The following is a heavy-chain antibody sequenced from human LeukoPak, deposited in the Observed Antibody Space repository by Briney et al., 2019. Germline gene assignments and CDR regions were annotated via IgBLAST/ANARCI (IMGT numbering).Heavy chain of an antibody. D-gene: IGHD2-15*01. CDR3: ARARGVVVVAAQRGVFDY. Sequence: ASVKVSCKVSGYTLTELSMHWVRQAPGKGLEWMGGFDPEDGETIYAQKFQGRVTMTEDTSTDTAYMELSSLRSEDTAVYYCARARGVVVVAAQRGVFDYWGQGTLVTVSS. V-gene: IGHV1-24*01. CDR2: FDPEDGET. CDR1: GYTLTELS. J-gene: IGHJ4*02.